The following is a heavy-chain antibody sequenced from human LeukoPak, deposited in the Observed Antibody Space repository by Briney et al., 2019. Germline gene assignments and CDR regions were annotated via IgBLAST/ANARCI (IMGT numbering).Heavy chain of an antibody. CDR3: ARDSITIFGVVNPFDY. D-gene: IGHD3-3*01. CDR1: GFTFSSYS. J-gene: IGHJ4*02. V-gene: IGHV3-48*01. Sequence: GGSLRLSYAASGFTFSSYSMNWVRQAPGKGLEWVSYISSSSSTIYYADSVKGRFTISRDNAKNSLYLQMNSLRAEDTAVYYCARDSITIFGVVNPFDYWAQGTLVTVSS. CDR2: ISSSSSTI.